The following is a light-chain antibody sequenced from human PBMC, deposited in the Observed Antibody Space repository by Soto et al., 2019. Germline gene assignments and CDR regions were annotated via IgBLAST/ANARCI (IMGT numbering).Light chain of an antibody. J-gene: IGKJ1*01. CDR1: KSVSSIY. V-gene: IGKV3-20*01. Sequence: PGAIATLFCRASKSVSSIYLYWYQQKPGQAPRLLIYGASSRATGIPDRFSGSGSGTDFSLTISRLEPEDSAVYYCQQHGSSPPSWTFGQGTTVEIK. CDR3: QQHGSSPPSWT. CDR2: GAS.